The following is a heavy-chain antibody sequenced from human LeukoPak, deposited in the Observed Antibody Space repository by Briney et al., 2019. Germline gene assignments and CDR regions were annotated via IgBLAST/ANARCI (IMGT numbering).Heavy chain of an antibody. V-gene: IGHV4-34*01. Sequence: SETLSLTCAAYDGSFSGYYWSWIRQPPGKGLEWIGEINHSGSTNYNPSLKSRVTISVDTSKNQFSLKLSSVTAADTAVYYCARARRFFDYWGQGTLVTVSS. CDR2: INHSGST. J-gene: IGHJ4*02. CDR3: ARARRFFDY. CDR1: DGSFSGYY.